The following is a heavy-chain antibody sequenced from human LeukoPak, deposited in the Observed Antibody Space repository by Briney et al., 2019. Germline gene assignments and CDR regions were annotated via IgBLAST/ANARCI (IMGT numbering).Heavy chain of an antibody. CDR1: GFTFSTYG. CDR2: IRSDGSSE. CDR3: ARYCSGGTCYVGLI. D-gene: IGHD2-15*01. J-gene: IGHJ4*02. V-gene: IGHV3-33*01. Sequence: GGSLRLSCAASGFTFSTYGTHWVRQAPGKGLEWVAVIRSDGSSEYYADSVKGRFIISRDNSKNTLYLQMNSLRAEDTAVYYCARYCSGGTCYVGLIWGQGTLVTVSS.